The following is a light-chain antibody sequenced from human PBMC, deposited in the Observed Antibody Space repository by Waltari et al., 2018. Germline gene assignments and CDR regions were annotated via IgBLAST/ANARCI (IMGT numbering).Light chain of an antibody. J-gene: IGLJ2*01. CDR2: EDF. V-gene: IGLV6-57*01. Sequence: NFMLTQPHSVSESPGNTVTISCTRPSGSIASNYVTWYQQRPGSCPTPVIYEDFHRPPGVPNRFSCSIDSSSKSASLTISGLRTEDEADYYCQSYDDNIVIFGGGTKLTVL. CDR1: SGSIASNY. CDR3: QSYDDNIVI.